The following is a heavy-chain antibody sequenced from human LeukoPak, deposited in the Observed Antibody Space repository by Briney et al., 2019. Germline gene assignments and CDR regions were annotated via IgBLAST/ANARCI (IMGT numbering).Heavy chain of an antibody. CDR2: IYYSGST. CDR1: GGSISSYY. D-gene: IGHD5-12*01. J-gene: IGHJ4*02. Sequence: SETLSLTCAVYGGSISSYYWSWIRQPPGKGLEWIGYIYYSGSTNYNPSLKSRVTISVDTSKNQFSLKLSSVTAADTAVYYCARHGRGYSGYDYWYLDYWGQGTLVTVSS. V-gene: IGHV4-59*08. CDR3: ARHGRGYSGYDYWYLDY.